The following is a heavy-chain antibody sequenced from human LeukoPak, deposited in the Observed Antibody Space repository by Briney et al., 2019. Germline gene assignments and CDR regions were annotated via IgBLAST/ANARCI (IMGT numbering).Heavy chain of an antibody. V-gene: IGHV4-61*02. D-gene: IGHD3-22*01. CDR2: IYTSGRT. Sequence: PSETRSLTCTLSGGSISSGSYYWSWLRQPAGKGLEWIGRIYTSGRTNYHPSLKSRVTISVDTSKNQFSLKLSSVTAADTAVYYCAREHLYYYDSSGYWVYWGQGTLVTVSS. J-gene: IGHJ4*02. CDR1: GGSISSGSYY. CDR3: AREHLYYYDSSGYWVY.